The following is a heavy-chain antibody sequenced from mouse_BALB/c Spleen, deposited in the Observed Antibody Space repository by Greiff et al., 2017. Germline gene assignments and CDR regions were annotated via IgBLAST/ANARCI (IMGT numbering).Heavy chain of an antibody. V-gene: IGHV1S41*01. D-gene: IGHD2-1*01. CDR2: IAPGSGST. J-gene: IGHJ3*01. CDR1: GYTFTSYW. Sequence: DLVKPGASVKLSCKASGYTFTSYWINWIKQRPGQGLEWIGRIAPGSGSTYYNEMFKGKATLTVDTSSSTVYIQLSSLSSEDSAVYFCASTGNYAWFAYWGQGTLVTVSA. CDR3: ASTGNYAWFAY.